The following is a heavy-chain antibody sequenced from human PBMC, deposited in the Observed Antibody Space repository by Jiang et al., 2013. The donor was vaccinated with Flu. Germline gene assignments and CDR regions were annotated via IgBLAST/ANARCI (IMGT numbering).Heavy chain of an antibody. CDR3: ARTVTEGSSSRLGDYYYYMDV. Sequence: TLSLTCAISGDSVSSNSAAWNWIRQSPSRGLEWLGRTYYRSKWYNDYAVSVKSRITINPDTSKNQFSLQLNSVTPEDTAVYYCARTVTEGSSSRLGDYYYYMDVWGKGTTVTVSS. CDR2: TYYRSKWYN. D-gene: IGHD6-13*01. V-gene: IGHV6-1*01. J-gene: IGHJ6*03. CDR1: GDSVSSNSAA.